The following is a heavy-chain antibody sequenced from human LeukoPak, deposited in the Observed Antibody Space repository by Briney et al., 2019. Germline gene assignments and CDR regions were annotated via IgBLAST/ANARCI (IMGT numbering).Heavy chain of an antibody. CDR1: GFTFSSYA. J-gene: IGHJ4*02. CDR2: ISGSGSST. CDR3: AKDPSPYGDYVRFDY. D-gene: IGHD4-17*01. Sequence: GGSLRLSCAASGFTFSSYAMSWVRQAPGKGLEWVSAISGSGSSTYYADSVKGRFTISRDNSKNTLYLQMNSLRAEDTAVYYCAKDPSPYGDYVRFDYWGQGTLVTVSS. V-gene: IGHV3-23*01.